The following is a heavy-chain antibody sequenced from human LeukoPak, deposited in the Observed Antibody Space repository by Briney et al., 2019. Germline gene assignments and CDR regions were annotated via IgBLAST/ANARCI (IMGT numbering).Heavy chain of an antibody. Sequence: ASVKVSCKASGYTFTSYYMHWVRQAPGQGLEWMGIINPSGGSTSYAQKFQGRVTMTRDMSTSTVYMELSSLRSEDTAVYYCARDGGGSSSTDYYFDYWGQGTLVTVSS. CDR3: ARDGGGSSSTDYYFDY. J-gene: IGHJ4*02. V-gene: IGHV1-46*01. CDR1: GYTFTSYY. CDR2: INPSGGST. D-gene: IGHD6-6*01.